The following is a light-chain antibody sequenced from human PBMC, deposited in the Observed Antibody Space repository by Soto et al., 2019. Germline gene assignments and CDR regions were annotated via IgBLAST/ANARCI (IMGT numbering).Light chain of an antibody. J-gene: IGKJ1*01. CDR3: HQCYSTPQT. CDR2: AAS. Sequence: DIQMTQSPSSLSASVGDRVTITCRASQSISSYLNWYQQKPGKAPKLLIYAASSLQSGVPSRFSGSGSGTDFTLTNSSLQPEAFATYYCHQCYSTPQTFGQGTKVEIK. V-gene: IGKV1-39*01. CDR1: QSISSY.